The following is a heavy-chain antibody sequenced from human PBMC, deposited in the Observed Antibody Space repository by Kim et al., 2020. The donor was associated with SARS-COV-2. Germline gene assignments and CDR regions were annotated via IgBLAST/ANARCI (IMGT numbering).Heavy chain of an antibody. CDR1: GGSITNFH. CDR2: ISYSGST. CDR3: ATSHSYGSEEQGNYFGP. Sequence: SETLSLTCTVSGGSITNFHWSWIRQPPGKGLEWIGYISYSGSTKYNPSLKSRVTISLDMSKNHFSLKLSSVTAADTAVYYCATSHSYGSEEQGNYFGPWGQGTLVTVSS. D-gene: IGHD3-10*01. J-gene: IGHJ5*02. V-gene: IGHV4-59*01.